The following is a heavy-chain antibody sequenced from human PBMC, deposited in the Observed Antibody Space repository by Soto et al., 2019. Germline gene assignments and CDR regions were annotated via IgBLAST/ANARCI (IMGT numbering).Heavy chain of an antibody. V-gene: IGHV3-21*01. J-gene: IGHJ6*02. CDR3: ARGFRNGFNV. D-gene: IGHD2-8*01. CDR1: GFTFSGYS. CDR2: ISGPSIYI. Sequence: EVQLVESGGGLVKPGGSLRLSCVASGFTFSGYSINWVRQAPGKGLEWVSYISGPSIYIYYADSVKGRFTISRDNAKSAVNLQMNSLRADDTAVYYCARGFRNGFNVWGQGTTVSVSS.